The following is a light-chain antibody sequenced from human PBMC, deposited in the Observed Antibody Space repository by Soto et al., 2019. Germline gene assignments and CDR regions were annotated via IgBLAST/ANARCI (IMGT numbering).Light chain of an antibody. CDR3: SSYTRGSPHYF. J-gene: IGLJ1*01. Sequence: QSALTQPASVSGSPGQSITISCTGTSSDVGAYYSVSWYQHHPGKAPKLIIYGVTNRPSGVSNRFSGYKPGNTASLTISGLRAEDESDYHWSSYTRGSPHYFFGPGTKVTVL. V-gene: IGLV2-14*01. CDR2: GVT. CDR1: SSDVGAYYS.